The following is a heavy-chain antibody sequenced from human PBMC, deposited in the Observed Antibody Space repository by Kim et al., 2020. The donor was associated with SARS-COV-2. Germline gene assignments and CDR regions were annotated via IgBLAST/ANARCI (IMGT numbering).Heavy chain of an antibody. CDR1: GGSFSGYY. Sequence: SETLSLTCAVYGGSFSGYYWSWIRQPPGRGLEWIGEINHSGSTNYNPSLKSRVTIPVDTSKNQFSLKLSSVTAADTAVYYCARVRSSRFIIFYYYGMDVWGQGTTVTVSS. V-gene: IGHV4-34*01. CDR3: ARVRSSRFIIFYYYGMDV. J-gene: IGHJ6*02. CDR2: INHSGST. D-gene: IGHD6-13*01.